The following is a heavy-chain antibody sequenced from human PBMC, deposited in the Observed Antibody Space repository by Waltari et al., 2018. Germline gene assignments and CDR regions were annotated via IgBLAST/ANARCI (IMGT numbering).Heavy chain of an antibody. D-gene: IGHD6-19*01. V-gene: IGHV3-48*03. CDR3: ARMMPKYTSGWALDY. CDR1: GFMFSAYE. J-gene: IGHJ4*02. CDR2: IRVRCNRE. Sequence: EVYLVESGGGLEQPGGSLRLSCSASGFMFSAYEMNWVRQAAGKGLDGIAYIRVRCNREYYADSVKGRFTISRDNARDLGFLQMYNLRAEDTALYYCARMMPKYTSGWALDYWGQGTLVTVAS.